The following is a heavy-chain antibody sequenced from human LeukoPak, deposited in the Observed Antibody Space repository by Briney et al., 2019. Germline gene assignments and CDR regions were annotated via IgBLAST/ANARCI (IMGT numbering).Heavy chain of an antibody. J-gene: IGHJ4*02. CDR3: ARSQGYYDILTGYYTFDY. CDR1: GYTFTSYG. CDR2: ISAYNGNT. D-gene: IGHD3-9*01. Sequence: ASVTVSCKASGYTFTSYGISWVRQAPGQGLEWMGWISAYNGNTNYAQKLQGRVTMTTDTSTSTAYMELRSLRSDDTAVYYCARSQGYYDILTGYYTFDYWGQGTLVTVSS. V-gene: IGHV1-18*01.